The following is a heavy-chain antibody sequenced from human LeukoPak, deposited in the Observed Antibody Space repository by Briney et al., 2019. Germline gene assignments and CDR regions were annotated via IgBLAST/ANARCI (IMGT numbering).Heavy chain of an antibody. CDR1: GFTLSSYW. CDR3: ARDIAPAGLFFDY. Sequence: GGSLRLSCVPSGFTLSSYWMSWVRQAPGKGLEWVANIKYDGSEKDYVDSVKGRFTISRDNAKNSLYLQMNSLRAEDTAVYYCARDIAPAGLFFDYWGQGTLVTVSS. D-gene: IGHD6-13*01. J-gene: IGHJ4*02. CDR2: IKYDGSEK. V-gene: IGHV3-7*01.